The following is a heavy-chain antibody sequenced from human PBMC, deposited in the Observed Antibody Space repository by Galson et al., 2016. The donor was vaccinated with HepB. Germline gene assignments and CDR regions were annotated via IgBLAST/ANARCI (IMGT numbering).Heavy chain of an antibody. J-gene: IGHJ4*02. D-gene: IGHD3-22*01. CDR2: IGHSGGYI. CDR1: TFTFSSFA. Sequence: SLRLSCAAPTFTFSSFAMSWVRQAPGKGLEWVSSIGHSGGYIYYADSVKGRFTISRDNSNNTLYLQMNSLRAEDTAVYYCARHPDYYDNSGYLDYWGQGTLVTVSS. CDR3: ARHPDYYDNSGYLDY. V-gene: IGHV3-23*01.